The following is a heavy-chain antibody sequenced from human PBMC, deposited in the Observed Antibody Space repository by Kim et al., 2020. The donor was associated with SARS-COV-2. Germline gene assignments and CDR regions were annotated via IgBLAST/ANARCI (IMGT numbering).Heavy chain of an antibody. CDR2: ISYDGSNK. D-gene: IGHD2-15*01. Sequence: GGSLRLSCAASGFTFSSYAMHWVRQAPGKGLEWVAVISYDGSNKYYADSVKGRFTISRDNSKNTLYLQMNSLRAEDTAVYYCARGEVVRFVFTAPLYYYYGMDVWGQGTTVTVSS. CDR3: ARGEVVRFVFTAPLYYYYGMDV. J-gene: IGHJ6*02. CDR1: GFTFSSYA. V-gene: IGHV3-30*04.